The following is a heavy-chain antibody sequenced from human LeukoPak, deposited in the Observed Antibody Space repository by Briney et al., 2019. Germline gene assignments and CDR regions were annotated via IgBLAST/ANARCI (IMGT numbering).Heavy chain of an antibody. CDR2: IYYSGST. D-gene: IGHD6-6*01. CDR1: GGSISSGDYY. CDR3: ARDLGGQLVIDP. Sequence: SQTLSLTCTVSGGSISSGDYYWSWIRQPPGKGLEWIGYIYYSGSTYYDPSLKSRVTISVDTSKNQFSLKLSSVTAADTAVYYCARDLGGQLVIDPWGQGTLVTVSS. J-gene: IGHJ5*02. V-gene: IGHV4-30-4*08.